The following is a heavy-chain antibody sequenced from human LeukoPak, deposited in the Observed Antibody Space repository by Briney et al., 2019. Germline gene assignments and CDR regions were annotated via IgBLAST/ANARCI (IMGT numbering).Heavy chain of an antibody. D-gene: IGHD2-8*01. CDR2: IYSGGST. CDR3: ARDLYGPPSNSGFDY. Sequence: PGGSLRLSCAASGFTVSSNYMSWVRQAPGKGLEWVSVIYSGGSTYYADSVKGRFTISRDNSKNTLYLQMNSLRAEDTAVYYCARDLYGPPSNSGFDYWGQGTLVTVSS. J-gene: IGHJ4*02. V-gene: IGHV3-53*01. CDR1: GFTVSSNY.